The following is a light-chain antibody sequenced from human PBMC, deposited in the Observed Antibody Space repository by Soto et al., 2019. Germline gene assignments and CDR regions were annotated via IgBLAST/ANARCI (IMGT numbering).Light chain of an antibody. V-gene: IGLV2-14*01. Sequence: QSALTQPASVSGSPGQSITISCIGTSSDVGGYNYVSWYQQHPGKAPKLMIYEVSNRPSGVSNRFSGSKSGYTASLTISGLQADDEADYYCSSFTSSSTRVFGTGTKVTVL. CDR3: SSFTSSSTRV. J-gene: IGLJ1*01. CDR2: EVS. CDR1: SSDVGGYNY.